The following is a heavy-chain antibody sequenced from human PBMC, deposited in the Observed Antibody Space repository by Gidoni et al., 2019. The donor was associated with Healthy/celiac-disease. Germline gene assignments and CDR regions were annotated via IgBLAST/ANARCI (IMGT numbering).Heavy chain of an antibody. CDR1: GFTFSSYS. CDR3: ARAGVLWFGELDY. J-gene: IGHJ4*02. D-gene: IGHD3-10*01. Sequence: EVQLVESGGGLVQPGGSLRLSCAASGFTFSSYSMNWVRQAPGKGLEWVSYISSSSSTIYYADSVKGRFTISRDNAKNSLYLQMNSLRAEDTAVYYCARAGVLWFGELDYWGQGTLVTVSS. CDR2: ISSSSSTI. V-gene: IGHV3-48*01.